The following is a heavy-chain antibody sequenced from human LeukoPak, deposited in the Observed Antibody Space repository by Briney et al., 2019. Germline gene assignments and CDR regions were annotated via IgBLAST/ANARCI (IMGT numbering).Heavy chain of an antibody. D-gene: IGHD3-10*01. J-gene: IGHJ4*02. CDR2: INAGTGNG. CDR1: GYTFTSYA. V-gene: IGHV1-3*01. Sequence: GASVKVSCKTSGYTFTSYAIHWVRQAPGQRIEWMGWINAGTGNGKNSPDFQGRITITGDTSASTAYMELTSLRSDDTAMYYCARSGELYFHLDYWGQGSLASVSS. CDR3: ARSGELYFHLDY.